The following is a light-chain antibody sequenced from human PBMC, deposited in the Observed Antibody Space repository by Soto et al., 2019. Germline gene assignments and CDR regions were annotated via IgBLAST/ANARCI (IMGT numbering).Light chain of an antibody. CDR2: DAS. J-gene: IGKJ2*01. Sequence: EIVLTQSPATLSLSPGERATLSCRASQSVSSYLAWYQQKPGQAPRLLIYDASNRATGIPARFSGSGSGTEFTLPISSLEPEDFAVYYWPQRSDLPTFGPGTKLEIK. V-gene: IGKV3-11*01. CDR3: PQRSDLPT. CDR1: QSVSSY.